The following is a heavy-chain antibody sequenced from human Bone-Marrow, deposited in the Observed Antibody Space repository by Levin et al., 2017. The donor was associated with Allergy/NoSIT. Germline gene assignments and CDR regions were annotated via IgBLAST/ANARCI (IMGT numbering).Heavy chain of an antibody. CDR2: IKQDGSEK. D-gene: IGHD6-13*01. CDR1: GFAFSNYW. V-gene: IGHV3-7*01. CDR3: ARDHAVVAGGSDY. J-gene: IGHJ4*02. Sequence: GGSLRLSCVASGFAFSNYWMSWVRQAPGKGLEWVANIKQDGSEKYYMESVKGRFTISRDNAKNSLYLQMNGLRVEDTALYYCARDHAVVAGGSDYWGQGIVVAVSS.